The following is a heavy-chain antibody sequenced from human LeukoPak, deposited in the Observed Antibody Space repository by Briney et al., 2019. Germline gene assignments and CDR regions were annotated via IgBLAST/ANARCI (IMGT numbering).Heavy chain of an antibody. CDR3: AKQLGYCSDGSCYFPY. D-gene: IGHD2-15*01. J-gene: IGHJ4*02. V-gene: IGHV3-23*01. CDR1: GFTFSSSA. Sequence: GGSLRLSCAASGFTFSSSAMSWVRQAPGKGLKSVSAISNNGGYTYYADSVQGRFTISRDNSKSTLCLQMNSLRAEDTAVYYCAKQLGYCSDGSCYFPYWGQGTLVTVSS. CDR2: ISNNGGYT.